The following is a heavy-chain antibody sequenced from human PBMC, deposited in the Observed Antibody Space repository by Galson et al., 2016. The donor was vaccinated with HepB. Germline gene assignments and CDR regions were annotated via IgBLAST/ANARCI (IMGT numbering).Heavy chain of an antibody. CDR3: ARGVAPSGGNPDGDY. J-gene: IGHJ4*02. V-gene: IGHV3-69-1*01. D-gene: IGHD4-23*01. Sequence: FSSSSTIYYADSVKGRFTISRDNAKNSLYLQMNSLRAEDTAVYYCARGVAPSGGNPDGDYWGQGTLVTVSS. CDR2: FSSSSTI.